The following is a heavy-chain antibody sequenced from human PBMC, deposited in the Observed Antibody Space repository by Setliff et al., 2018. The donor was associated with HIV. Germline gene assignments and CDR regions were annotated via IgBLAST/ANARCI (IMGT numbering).Heavy chain of an antibody. D-gene: IGHD7-27*01. CDR3: ARDVAGVLGTYYYGMDV. CDR2: INVYNGNT. Sequence: ASVKVSCKTSGYSFNNYGISWVRQAPGQGLEWMAWINVYNGNTNYAQKLQGRVTMSTDTSTSTAYMELRSLRSDDTAVYYCARDVAGVLGTYYYGMDVWGQGTTVTVSS. CDR1: GYSFNNYG. J-gene: IGHJ6*02. V-gene: IGHV1-18*01.